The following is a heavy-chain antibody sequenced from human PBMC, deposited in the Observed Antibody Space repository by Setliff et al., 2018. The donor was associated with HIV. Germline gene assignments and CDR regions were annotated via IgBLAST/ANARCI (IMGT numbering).Heavy chain of an antibody. J-gene: IGHJ3*01. D-gene: IGHD3-22*01. CDR1: GLTLSNSA. CDR3: AKLDYYDYSGSWARKVAIDF. V-gene: IGHV3-23*01. CDR2: IQSGGIM. Sequence: GGSLRLSCAASGLTLSNSAMTWVRQRPGRGLEWVSLIQSGGIMYYADSVKGRFTISRDNSNNTLSLQMSSLRAEDTALYYCAKLDYYDYSGSWARKVAIDFWGQGTMVTVSS.